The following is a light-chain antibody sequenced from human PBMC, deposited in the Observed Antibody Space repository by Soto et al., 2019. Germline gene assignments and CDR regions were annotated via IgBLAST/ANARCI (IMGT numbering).Light chain of an antibody. CDR3: SSYSSSTTPVL. CDR2: DVD. J-gene: IGLJ2*01. CDR1: IGDIGVYKY. Sequence: QSALTQPASVSGSPGQSITISCSGTIGDIGVYKYVSWYRQDPGEAPKLIIYDVDYRPSWVSDRFSGSKSGNTAALTSSGLQDEDEAEYFCSSYSSSTTPVLFGGGTKLTVL. V-gene: IGLV2-14*01.